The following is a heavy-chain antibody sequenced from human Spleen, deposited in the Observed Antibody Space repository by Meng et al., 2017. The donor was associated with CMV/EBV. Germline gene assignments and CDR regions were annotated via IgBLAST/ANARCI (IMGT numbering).Heavy chain of an antibody. CDR2: IYYSGST. J-gene: IGHJ6*02. V-gene: IGHV4-59*01. Sequence: ESLKISCTVSGGSISSYYWSWIRQPPGKGLEWIGYIYYSGSTNYNPSLKSRVTISVDTSKNQFSLKLSSVTAADTAVYYCARIRRYCSSTSCQSYYYYGMDVWGQGTTVTVSS. CDR3: ARIRRYCSSTSCQSYYYYGMDV. D-gene: IGHD2-2*01. CDR1: GGSISSYY.